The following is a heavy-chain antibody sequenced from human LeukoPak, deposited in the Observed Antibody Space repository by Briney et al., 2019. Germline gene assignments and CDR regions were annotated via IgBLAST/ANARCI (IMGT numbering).Heavy chain of an antibody. D-gene: IGHD3-10*01. CDR3: ARLGYYGSGSLVDYFDY. V-gene: IGHV4-39*01. J-gene: IGHJ4*02. CDR2: MYYSGST. CDR1: GGSISSSSYY. Sequence: SETLSLTCTVSGGSISSSSYYWGWIRQPPGKGLEWIASMYYSGSTYYNPSLKSRVTISVDTSKNQFSLKLSSVTAADTAVYYCARLGYYGSGSLVDYFDYWGQGTLVTVSS.